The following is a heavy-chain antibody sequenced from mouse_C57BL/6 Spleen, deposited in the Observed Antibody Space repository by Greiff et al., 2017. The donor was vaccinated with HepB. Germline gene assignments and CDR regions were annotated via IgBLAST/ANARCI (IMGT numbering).Heavy chain of an antibody. D-gene: IGHD1-1*01. V-gene: IGHV1-85*01. CDR1: GYTFTNYE. CDR2: IYPGDGST. J-gene: IGHJ3*01. Sequence: QVQLQQSGAELVRPGASVKVSCKASGYTFTNYEIKWVKQRPGQGLEWIGWIYPGDGSTNYNEKFKGKATLTVDKSSSTAYMELHSLTSEDSAVSFCATYYYGSSYGFAYWGQGTLVTVSA. CDR3: ATYYYGSSYGFAY.